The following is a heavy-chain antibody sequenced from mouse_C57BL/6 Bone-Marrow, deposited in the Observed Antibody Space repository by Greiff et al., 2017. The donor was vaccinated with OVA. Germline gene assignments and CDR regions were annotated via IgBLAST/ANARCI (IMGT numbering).Heavy chain of an antibody. CDR3: ARSGLLNYYAMDY. Sequence: EVKLQESGPELVKPGASVKISCKASGYSFTGYYMNWVKQSPEKSLEWIGEINPSTGGTTYNQKFKAKATLTVDKSSSTAYMQLKSLTSEDSAVYYCARSGLLNYYAMDYWGQGTSVTVSS. J-gene: IGHJ4*01. V-gene: IGHV1-42*01. CDR1: GYSFTGYY. D-gene: IGHD2-3*01. CDR2: INPSTGGT.